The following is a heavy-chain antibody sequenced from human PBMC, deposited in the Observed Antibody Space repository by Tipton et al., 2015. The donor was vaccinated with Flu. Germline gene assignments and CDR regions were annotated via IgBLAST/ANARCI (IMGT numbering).Heavy chain of an antibody. J-gene: IGHJ4*02. CDR2: IYYSGST. Sequence: LRLSCPVSGGSISSSSYYWGWIRQPPGKGLEWIGTIYYSGSTYYNPSLKSRVTMPVDTSKNQFSLKLSSVTAADTAVYYCACRGSCYHWGQGTLVTVSS. D-gene: IGHD1-26*01. CDR3: ACRGSCYH. V-gene: IGHV4-39*07. CDR1: GGSISSSSYY.